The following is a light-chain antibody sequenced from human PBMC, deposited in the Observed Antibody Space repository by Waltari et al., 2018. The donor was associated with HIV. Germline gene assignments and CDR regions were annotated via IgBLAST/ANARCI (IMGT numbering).Light chain of an antibody. CDR1: SLRSYY. J-gene: IGLJ2*01. CDR2: GKN. CDR3: NSRDSSGNHVV. V-gene: IGLV3-19*01. Sequence: SSELTQDPAVSVALVQTVRITCQGDSLRSYYASWYQQKPGQAPVLVIYGKNNRTSGIPDRCSGTSSGNTASLTITGAQAEDEADYYCNSRDSSGNHVVFGGGTKLTVL.